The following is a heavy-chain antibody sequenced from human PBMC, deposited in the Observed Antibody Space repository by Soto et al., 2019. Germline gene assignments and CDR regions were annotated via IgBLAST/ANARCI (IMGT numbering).Heavy chain of an antibody. J-gene: IGHJ5*02. CDR3: ARVSAAGTRWFDP. V-gene: IGHV4-31*03. Sequence: QVHLQKSGPGLVKSSQTLSLTCTVSGASINSGSFYWSWVRQFPGKGLEWIGYIDYRGRTFYNPSLKSRATISRDTSKNQFSLEVNSVTAADTAAFFCARVSAAGTRWFDPWGQGTLVTVSS. CDR1: GASINSGSFY. CDR2: IDYRGRT. D-gene: IGHD6-13*01.